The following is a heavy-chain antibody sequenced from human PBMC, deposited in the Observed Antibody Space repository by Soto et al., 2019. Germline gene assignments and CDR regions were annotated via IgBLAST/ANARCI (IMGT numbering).Heavy chain of an antibody. CDR3: AREPPLKQQLVQLDYYYYGMDV. CDR1: GFTFSSYA. J-gene: IGHJ6*02. D-gene: IGHD6-13*01. V-gene: IGHV3-30-3*01. Sequence: GGSLRLSCAASGFTFSSYAMHWVRQAPGKGLEWVAVISYDGSNKYYADSVKGRFTISRDNSKNTLYLQMNSLRAEDTAVYYCAREPPLKQQLVQLDYYYYGMDVWGQGTTVTVSS. CDR2: ISYDGSNK.